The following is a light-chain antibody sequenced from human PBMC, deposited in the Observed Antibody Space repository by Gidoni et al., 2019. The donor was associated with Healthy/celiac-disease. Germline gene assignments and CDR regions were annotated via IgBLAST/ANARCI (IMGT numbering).Light chain of an antibody. CDR2: AAS. CDR3: QQSYSTLT. Sequence: DIQLTKSPSSLSASVGDRVTITCRASQSISSYLNWYQQKPGKAPKLLIYAASSLQSGVPSRVSGSGSGTDFTLTIRRLQPEDFATYYCQQSYSTLTFGGGTKVEIK. CDR1: QSISSY. V-gene: IGKV1-39*01. J-gene: IGKJ4*01.